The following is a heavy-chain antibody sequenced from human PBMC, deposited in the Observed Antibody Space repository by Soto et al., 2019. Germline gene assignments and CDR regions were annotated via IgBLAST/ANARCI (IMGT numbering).Heavy chain of an antibody. Sequence: LSETLSLTCTVSGGSISSGEYYWSWIRQPPGKGLEWVGYIFYSGSTYYNPSLKSRLIISVDTSKNQFSLKLTSVTAADTAVYYCARGTPQLVRYWGQGTLVTVSS. V-gene: IGHV4-30-4*01. CDR2: IFYSGST. CDR3: ARGTPQLVRY. CDR1: GGSISSGEYY. D-gene: IGHD6-13*01. J-gene: IGHJ4*02.